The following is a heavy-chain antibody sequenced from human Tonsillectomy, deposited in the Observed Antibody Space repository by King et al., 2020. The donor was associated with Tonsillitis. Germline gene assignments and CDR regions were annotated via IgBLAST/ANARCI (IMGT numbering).Heavy chain of an antibody. CDR2: TQTSGTT. V-gene: IGHV4-4*07. Sequence: VQLQESGPGLVKPSETLSLTCTVSGGSISGYDWSWIRQPAGKGLEWIGHNQISVRTQTSGTTNYNPSLKSRVTMSVDTSKNLCSLKLTSVTAADTAVYYCAREEVRGTWLFDNWGQGTLVTVSS. CDR1: GGSISGYD. CDR3: AREEVRGTWLFDN. J-gene: IGHJ4*02. D-gene: IGHD3-22*01.